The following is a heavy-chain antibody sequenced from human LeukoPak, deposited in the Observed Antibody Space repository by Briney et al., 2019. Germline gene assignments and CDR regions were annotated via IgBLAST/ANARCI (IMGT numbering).Heavy chain of an antibody. D-gene: IGHD3-10*01. CDR2: ISWDGGST. Sequence: GGSLRLSCAASGFTFDDYAMHRVRQAPGKGLEWVSLISWDGGSTHYADSVKGRFTISRDNSKNSLYLQMNSLRAEDAALYYCAKDRMVRGVNGGFDYWGQGTLVTVSS. V-gene: IGHV3-43D*03. J-gene: IGHJ4*02. CDR3: AKDRMVRGVNGGFDY. CDR1: GFTFDDYA.